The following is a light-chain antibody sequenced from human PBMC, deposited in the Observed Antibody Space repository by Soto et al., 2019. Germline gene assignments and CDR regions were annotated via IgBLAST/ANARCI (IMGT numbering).Light chain of an antibody. V-gene: IGKV3-15*01. J-gene: IGKJ4*01. Sequence: EIVMTQSPATLSVSPGERATLSCRASQSVSSNLAWYQQKPGQAPRLLIYGASTRAHHIPARFSGSGSGTAFTLTISSLQSEDFAVYYCQQFDNWPSTFGGGTKVEIK. CDR2: GAS. CDR1: QSVSSN. CDR3: QQFDNWPST.